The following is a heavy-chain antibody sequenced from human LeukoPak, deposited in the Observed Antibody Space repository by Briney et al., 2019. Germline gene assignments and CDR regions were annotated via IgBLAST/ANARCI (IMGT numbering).Heavy chain of an antibody. Sequence: SETLSLTCTVSGGSISSYYWSWIRQPPGKGLEWIGYIYYSRSTNYNPSLKSRVTISVDTSKNQFSLKLSSVTAADTAVYYCARLSYGSGNYLPDYWGQGTLVTVSS. CDR2: IYYSRST. D-gene: IGHD3-10*01. CDR1: GGSISSYY. V-gene: IGHV4-59*08. CDR3: ARLSYGSGNYLPDY. J-gene: IGHJ4*02.